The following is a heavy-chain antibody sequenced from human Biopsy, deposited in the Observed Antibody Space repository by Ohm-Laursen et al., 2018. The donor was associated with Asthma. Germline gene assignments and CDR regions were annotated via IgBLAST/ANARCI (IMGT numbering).Heavy chain of an antibody. CDR3: AKGEWELLEANFDY. CDR1: GFTFDNYA. CDR2: ISWNSGSI. D-gene: IGHD1-26*01. J-gene: IGHJ4*02. V-gene: IGHV3-9*01. Sequence: SLRLSCSASGFTFDNYAMHWVRQAPGKGLEWVSGISWNSGSIGYADSVKGRFTISRDNAKNSLYLQMNSLRAEDTALYYCAKGEWELLEANFDYWGQGTLVTVSS.